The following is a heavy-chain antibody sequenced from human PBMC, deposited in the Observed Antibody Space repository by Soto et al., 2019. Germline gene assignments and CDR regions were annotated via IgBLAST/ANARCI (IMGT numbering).Heavy chain of an antibody. J-gene: IGHJ4*02. D-gene: IGHD3-22*01. CDR1: GGSISSGGYY. CDR2: IYYSGST. CDR3: ARDIHYYDSSGYYYLLPFDY. V-gene: IGHV4-31*03. Sequence: QVQLQESGPGLVKPSQTLSLTCTVSGGSISSGGYYWSWIRQHPGKGLEWIGYIYYSGSTYYNPSLKSRVTISVDTSKNPFSLKLSSVTAADTAVYYCARDIHYYDSSGYYYLLPFDYWGQGTLVTVSS.